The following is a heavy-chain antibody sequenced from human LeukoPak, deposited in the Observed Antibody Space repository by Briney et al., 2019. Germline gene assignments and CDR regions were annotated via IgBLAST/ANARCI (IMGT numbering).Heavy chain of an antibody. D-gene: IGHD6-19*01. CDR3: ASFTSSGWYQTAEYFQH. Sequence: GGSLRLSCAASGFTFSSYWMSWVRQAPGKGLEWVANIKQDGSEKYYVDSVKGRFTISRDNSKNTLYLQMNSLRAEDTAVYYCASFTSSGWYQTAEYFQHWGQGTLVSVSS. CDR1: GFTFSSYW. CDR2: IKQDGSEK. J-gene: IGHJ1*01. V-gene: IGHV3-7*03.